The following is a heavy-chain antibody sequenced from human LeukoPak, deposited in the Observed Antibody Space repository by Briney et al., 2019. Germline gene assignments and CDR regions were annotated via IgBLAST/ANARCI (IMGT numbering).Heavy chain of an antibody. CDR3: ARDLVTVTKGFDI. D-gene: IGHD4-17*01. J-gene: IGHJ3*02. V-gene: IGHV4-59*11. Sequence: SETLTLTCAVSDDSFSSHYWTWIRQPPGKGLEWIGYISYIGSTNYNPSLKSRVTISIDTSKNQFSLKLSSVTAADTAVYYCARDLVTVTKGFDIWGQGTMASVSS. CDR1: DDSFSSHY. CDR2: ISYIGST.